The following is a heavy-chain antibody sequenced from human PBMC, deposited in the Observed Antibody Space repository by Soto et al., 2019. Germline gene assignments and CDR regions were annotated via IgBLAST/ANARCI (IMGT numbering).Heavy chain of an antibody. D-gene: IGHD2-15*01. CDR2: IIPIFGTA. CDR1: GGTFSRHA. Sequence: QVQLVQSGAEVRKPGSSVKVSCKASGGTFSRHAISWVRQAPGQGLEWMGGIIPIFGTANHAQKFQGRVTIIADESTSTAYMELSSLRSEDTAVYYCARGRGRCSGGSCPGAFDIWGQGTMVTVSS. V-gene: IGHV1-69*01. CDR3: ARGRGRCSGGSCPGAFDI. J-gene: IGHJ3*02.